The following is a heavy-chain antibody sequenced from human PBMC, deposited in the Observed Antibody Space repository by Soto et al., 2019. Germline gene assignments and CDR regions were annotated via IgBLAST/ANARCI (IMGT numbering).Heavy chain of an antibody. CDR1: GGTFSSYA. Sequence: ASVKVSCKASGGTFSSYAISWVRQAPGQGLEWMGGIISIFGTANYAQKFQGRVTITADESTSTAYMELSSLRSEDTAVYYCARDRGVQDFDYWGQGTLVTVSS. CDR3: ARDRGVQDFDY. V-gene: IGHV1-69*13. J-gene: IGHJ4*02. CDR2: IISIFGTA. D-gene: IGHD3-10*01.